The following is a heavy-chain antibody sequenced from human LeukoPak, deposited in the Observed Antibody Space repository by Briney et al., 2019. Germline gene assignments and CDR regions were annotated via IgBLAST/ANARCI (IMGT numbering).Heavy chain of an antibody. CDR3: AKDGYYDSSGYYYFDY. D-gene: IGHD3-22*01. V-gene: IGHV3-23*01. CDR1: GFTFSSYW. Sequence: PGGSQRLSCAASGFTFSSYWMSWVRQAPGKGLEWVSAISGSGGSTYYADSVKGRFTISGDNSKNTLYLQMNSLRAEDTAVYYCAKDGYYDSSGYYYFDYWGQGTLVTVSS. CDR2: ISGSGGST. J-gene: IGHJ4*02.